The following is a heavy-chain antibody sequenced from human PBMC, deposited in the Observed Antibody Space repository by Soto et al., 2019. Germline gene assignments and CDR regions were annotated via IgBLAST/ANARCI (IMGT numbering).Heavy chain of an antibody. J-gene: IGHJ6*02. V-gene: IGHV3-30*18. CDR3: AKGAPPGAEADFWRTYYYYGMDV. CDR1: GFTFSSYG. Sequence: LRLSCAASGFTFSSYGMHWVRQAPGKGLEWVAVISYDGSNKYYADSVKGRFTISRDNSKNTLYLQMNSLRAEDTAVYYCAKGAPPGAEADFWRTYYYYGMDVWGQGTTVTVSS. CDR2: ISYDGSNK. D-gene: IGHD3-3*01.